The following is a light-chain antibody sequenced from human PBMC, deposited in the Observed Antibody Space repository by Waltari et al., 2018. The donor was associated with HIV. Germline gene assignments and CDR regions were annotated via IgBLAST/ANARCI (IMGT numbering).Light chain of an antibody. CDR1: QSLSSNY. Sequence: EIVLTQSPGTLSLSPGERATLSCRASQSLSSNYLAWYQQKPGQAPRLLISGASSRPTGIPDRFSGSGSETDFTLTNSRLEPEDFAVYYCQQYGNSGTFGQGTKVEIK. V-gene: IGKV3-20*01. CDR2: GAS. CDR3: QQYGNSGT. J-gene: IGKJ1*01.